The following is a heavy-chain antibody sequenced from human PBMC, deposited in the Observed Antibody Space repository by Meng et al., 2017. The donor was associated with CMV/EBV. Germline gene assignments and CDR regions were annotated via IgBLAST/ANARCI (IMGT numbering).Heavy chain of an antibody. D-gene: IGHD2-21*01. Sequence: YGGSFSCSYWSWIRQPPGKGLAWIGEINHSGSTNYNPSLKSRVTISVDMSKNQFSLKLSSVTAADTAVYYCARSVVVIATRRGYFDLWGRGTLVTVSS. CDR1: GGSFSCSY. V-gene: IGHV4-34*01. CDR2: INHSGST. CDR3: ARSVVVIATRRGYFDL. J-gene: IGHJ2*01.